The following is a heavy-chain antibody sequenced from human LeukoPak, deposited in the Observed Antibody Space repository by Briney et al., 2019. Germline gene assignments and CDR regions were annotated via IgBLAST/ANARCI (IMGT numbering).Heavy chain of an antibody. CDR3: AKAHPYTKYFES. V-gene: IGHV3-23*01. CDR2: ISSSGGDT. Sequence: GGPLRLSYAASGFIFSSYAMSWLRQAPGRGLDWVSTISSSGGDTFYADSVKGRFTISRDNSKNTLYLQMNSLRAEDTAVYYCAKAHPYTKYFESWGQGTLVTVSS. CDR1: GFIFSSYA. D-gene: IGHD4-11*01. J-gene: IGHJ4*02.